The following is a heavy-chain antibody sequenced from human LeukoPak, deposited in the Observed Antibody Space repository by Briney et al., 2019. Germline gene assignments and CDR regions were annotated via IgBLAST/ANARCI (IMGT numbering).Heavy chain of an antibody. CDR1: GGSISNGCYY. CDR2: IYYSGST. D-gene: IGHD1-7*01. J-gene: IGHJ4*02. V-gene: IGHV4-31*11. Sequence: SETLSLTCAVSGGSISNGCYYWIWIRQHPGQGLEWIGYIYYSGSTYYNPSLKSRVTISADTSKNQFSLKLSSVTAADTAVYYCSSALAGTTTFDYWGQGTLVTVSA. CDR3: SSALAGTTTFDY.